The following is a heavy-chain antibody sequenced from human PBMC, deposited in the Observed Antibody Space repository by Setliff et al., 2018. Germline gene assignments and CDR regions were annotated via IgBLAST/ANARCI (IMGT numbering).Heavy chain of an antibody. D-gene: IGHD3-16*02. J-gene: IGHJ6*03. V-gene: IGHV1-24*01. CDR2: FDPEDGET. CDR3: ARVKAPALYYYMDV. CDR1: GYTFTSYG. Sequence: ASVKVSCKAFGYTFTSYGISWVRQAPGQGLEWMGGFDPEDGETIYAQKFQGRVTMTEDTATDTAYMELSSLRSEDTAVYYCARVKAPALYYYMDVWGKGTTVTVSS.